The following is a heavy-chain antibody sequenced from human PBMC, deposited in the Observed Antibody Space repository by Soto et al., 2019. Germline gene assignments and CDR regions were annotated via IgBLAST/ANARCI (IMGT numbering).Heavy chain of an antibody. Sequence: QVQLVQSGPEVQKPGASVRVACKASGYTFISFGIYWVRQAPGQGLEWMACIGSYNGKTSSGKHYQGRSTLTTDTSNSTAYLELRNLTSDNTAVYSCARGENGFDFRGQGT. CDR2: IGSYNGKT. CDR3: ARGENGFDF. J-gene: IGHJ4*02. CDR1: GYTFISFG. D-gene: IGHD2-8*01. V-gene: IGHV1-18*01.